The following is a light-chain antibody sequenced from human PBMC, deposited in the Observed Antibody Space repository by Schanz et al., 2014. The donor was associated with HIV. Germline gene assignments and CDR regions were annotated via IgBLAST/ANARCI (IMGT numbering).Light chain of an antibody. Sequence: QSALTQPASVSESPGQSITISCTGTSSDVGTYNLVSWYQQHPGKAPKLIIYEVSQRPSGVSNRFSGSKSGNTASLTISGLQAEDEADYYCCFYVGSSTPVLFGGGTKLTVL. CDR1: SSDVGTYNL. J-gene: IGLJ2*01. CDR3: CFYVGSSTPVL. CDR2: EVS. V-gene: IGLV2-23*02.